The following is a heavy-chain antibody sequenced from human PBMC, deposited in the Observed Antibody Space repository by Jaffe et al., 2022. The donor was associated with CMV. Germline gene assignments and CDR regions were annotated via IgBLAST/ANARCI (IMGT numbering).Heavy chain of an antibody. V-gene: IGHV4-34*01. J-gene: IGHJ1*01. CDR2: INHSGST. D-gene: IGHD3-3*01. CDR1: GGSFSGYY. Sequence: QVQLQQWGAGLLKPSETLSLTCAVYGGSFSGYYWSWIRQPPGKGLEWIGEINHSGSTNYNPSLKSRVTISVDTSKNQFSLKLSSVTAADTAVYYCARSGSGYYALKYFQHWGQGTLVTVSS. CDR3: ARSGSGYYALKYFQH.